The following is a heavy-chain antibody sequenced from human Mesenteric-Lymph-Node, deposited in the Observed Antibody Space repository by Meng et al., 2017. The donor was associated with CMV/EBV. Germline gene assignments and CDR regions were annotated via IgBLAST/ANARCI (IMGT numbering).Heavy chain of an antibody. CDR1: GFTFNTNP. Sequence: GESLKISCAASGFTFNTNPMSWVRQAPGKGLEWVSAVSGSGGSTYYADSVKGRFTISRDNSKNTLYLQMNSLRAEDTAVYYCANGYSSSWYHYWGQGTLVTVSS. V-gene: IGHV3-23*01. D-gene: IGHD6-13*01. CDR3: ANGYSSSWYHY. J-gene: IGHJ4*02. CDR2: VSGSGGST.